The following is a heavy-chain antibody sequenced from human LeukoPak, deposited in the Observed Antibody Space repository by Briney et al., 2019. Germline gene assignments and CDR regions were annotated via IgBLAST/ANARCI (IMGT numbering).Heavy chain of an antibody. CDR3: AKGVSGYDTFDY. J-gene: IGHJ4*02. V-gene: IGHV3-23*01. CDR1: GFTFSSYA. D-gene: IGHD5-12*01. CDR2: IGGSGGST. Sequence: GGSLRLSCAASGFTFSSYAMSWVRQAPGKGLEWVSSIGGSGGSTYYADSVKGRFTISRDNSKNTLYLQMNSLRAEDTAVYYCAKGVSGYDTFDYWGQGTLVTVSS.